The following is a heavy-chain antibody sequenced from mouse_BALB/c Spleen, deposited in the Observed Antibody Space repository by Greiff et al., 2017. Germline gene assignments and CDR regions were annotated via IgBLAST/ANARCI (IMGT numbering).Heavy chain of an antibody. CDR1: GFTFSSYT. Sequence: EVQGVESGGGLVKPGGSLKLSCAASGFTFSSYTMSWVRQTPEKRLEWVATISSGGSYTYYPDSVKGRFTISRDNAKNTLYLQMSSLKSEDTAMYYCTRDPFITTVVAGGYYAMDYWGQGTSVTVSS. V-gene: IGHV5-6-4*01. D-gene: IGHD1-1*01. CDR3: TRDPFITTVVAGGYYAMDY. J-gene: IGHJ4*01. CDR2: ISSGGSYT.